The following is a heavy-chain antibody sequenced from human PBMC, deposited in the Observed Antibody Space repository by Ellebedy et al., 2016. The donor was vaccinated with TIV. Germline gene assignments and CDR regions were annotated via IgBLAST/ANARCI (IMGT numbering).Heavy chain of an antibody. J-gene: IGHJ6*02. CDR2: IYPGDSDT. D-gene: IGHD5-12*01. Sequence: GGSLRLXXKGSGYSFTSYWIGWVRQMPGKGLEWMGIIYPGDSDTRYSPSFQGQVTISADKSISTAYLQWSSLKASDTAMYYCARQGAVATINYYYYGMDVWGQGTTVTVSS. V-gene: IGHV5-51*01. CDR1: GYSFTSYW. CDR3: ARQGAVATINYYYYGMDV.